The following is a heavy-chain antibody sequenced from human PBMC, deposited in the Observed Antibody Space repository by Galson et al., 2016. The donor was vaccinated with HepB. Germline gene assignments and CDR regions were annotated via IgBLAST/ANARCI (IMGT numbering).Heavy chain of an antibody. CDR3: ARDRTVTTLLHY. D-gene: IGHD4-17*01. J-gene: IGHJ4*02. CDR1: GYIFSNYH. V-gene: IGHV1-46*03. CDR2: INPSAITT. Sequence: SGYIFSNYHLHWVRQAPGQGLEWMGAINPSAITTNYAQKFQGRVTMTSDTATSTVYMELSRLRSDDTAVYYCARDRTVTTLLHYWGQGTLVTVSS.